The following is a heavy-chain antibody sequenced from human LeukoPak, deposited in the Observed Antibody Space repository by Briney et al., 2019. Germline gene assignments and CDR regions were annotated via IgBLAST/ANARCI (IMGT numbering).Heavy chain of an antibody. V-gene: IGHV3-23*01. D-gene: IGHD1-26*01. CDR2: ISGSGGST. Sequence: GGSLRLSCAASGFTFSSYAMSWVRQAPGKGLEWVSAISGSGGSTYYADSVKGRFTISRDNAKNSLYLQMNSLRAEDTAMYYCARGPIGYNWFDPWGQGTLVTVSS. CDR3: ARGPIGYNWFDP. CDR1: GFTFSSYA. J-gene: IGHJ5*02.